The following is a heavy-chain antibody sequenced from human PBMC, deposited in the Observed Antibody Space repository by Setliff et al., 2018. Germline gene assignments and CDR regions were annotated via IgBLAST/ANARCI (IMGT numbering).Heavy chain of an antibody. CDR1: GFTFSAPT. CDR3: ARDPAYGAFDI. CDR2: ISGSSSNFI. D-gene: IGHD3-16*01. J-gene: IGHJ3*02. Sequence: PGGPLRLSCAASGFTFSAPTMNWVRQAPGKGLEWVSSISGSSSNFIYYADSVKGRFTISRDNAKNSLFLQMNGLRAEDTAVYYCARDPAYGAFDIWGQGTMVTVSS. V-gene: IGHV3-21*04.